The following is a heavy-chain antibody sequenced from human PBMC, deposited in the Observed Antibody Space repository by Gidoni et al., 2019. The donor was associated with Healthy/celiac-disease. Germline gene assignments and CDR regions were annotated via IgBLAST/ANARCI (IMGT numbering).Heavy chain of an antibody. CDR3: ARERTVVILYYYYYGMDV. J-gene: IGHJ6*02. CDR2: ISYDGSNK. CDR1: GFTFSSYA. D-gene: IGHD3-22*01. Sequence: AASGFTFSSYAMHWVRQAPGKGLEWVAVISYDGSNKYYADSVKGRFTISRDNSKNTLYLQMNSLRAEDTAVYYCARERTVVILYYYYYGMDVWGQGTTVTVSS. V-gene: IGHV3-30-3*01.